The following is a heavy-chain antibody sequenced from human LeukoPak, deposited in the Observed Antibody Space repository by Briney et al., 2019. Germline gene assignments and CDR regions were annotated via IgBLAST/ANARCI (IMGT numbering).Heavy chain of an antibody. CDR1: GYTFTGYY. CDR3: ARDPTTIFGVVPMDY. D-gene: IGHD3-3*01. Sequence: ASVKASCKASGYTFTGYYMHWVRQAPGQGLEWMGWINPNSGGTNYAQKFQGRVTMTRDTSITTAYMDLSRLRSDDTAVYYCARDPTTIFGVVPMDYWGQGTLVPVSS. V-gene: IGHV1-2*02. CDR2: INPNSGGT. J-gene: IGHJ4*02.